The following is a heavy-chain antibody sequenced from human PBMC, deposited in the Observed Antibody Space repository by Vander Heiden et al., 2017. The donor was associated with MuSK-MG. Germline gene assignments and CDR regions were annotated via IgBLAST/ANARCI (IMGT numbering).Heavy chain of an antibody. Sequence: QVQLVESGGGVVQPGRSLRLSCAASGFTFSSREMHWVRQAPGKGLEWVTFISYVGSRKYYADSVKGRFIISRDNSKNTLYLQMNSLRAEDTAIDDCGRDLTNGYSSESWGQGTLGTVSS. CDR2: ISYVGSRK. D-gene: IGHD4-4*01. CDR3: GRDLTNGYSSES. V-gene: IGHV3-30*04. CDR1: GFTFSSRE. J-gene: IGHJ4*02.